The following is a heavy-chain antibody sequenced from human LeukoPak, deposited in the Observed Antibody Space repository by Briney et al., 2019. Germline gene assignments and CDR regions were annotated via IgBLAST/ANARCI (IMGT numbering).Heavy chain of an antibody. CDR2: IYHSGST. Sequence: PSQTLSLTCAVSGGSISSGGYSWSWIRQPPGKGLEWIGYIYHSGSTYYNPSLKSRVTMSVDTSKNQFSLKLSSVTAADTAVYYCAREESRAAPDYWGQGTLVTVSS. J-gene: IGHJ4*02. D-gene: IGHD6-6*01. CDR1: GGSISSGGYS. V-gene: IGHV4-30-2*01. CDR3: AREESRAAPDY.